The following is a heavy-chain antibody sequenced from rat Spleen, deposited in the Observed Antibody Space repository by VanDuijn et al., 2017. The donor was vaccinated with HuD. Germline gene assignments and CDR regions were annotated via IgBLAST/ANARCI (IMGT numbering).Heavy chain of an antibody. CDR3: ATGGITTVVTLFDY. Sequence: EVQLVESGGGLVQPGRSLKLSCAASGFTFSNYGMHWIRQAPTKGLEWVASISPSGGSTYYRDSVKGRFTISRDNAKSTLYLQMDSLRSEDTATYYCATGGITTVVTLFDYWGQGTLVTVSS. CDR2: ISPSGGST. V-gene: IGHV5-19*01. J-gene: IGHJ3*01. CDR1: GFTFSNYG. D-gene: IGHD1-1*01.